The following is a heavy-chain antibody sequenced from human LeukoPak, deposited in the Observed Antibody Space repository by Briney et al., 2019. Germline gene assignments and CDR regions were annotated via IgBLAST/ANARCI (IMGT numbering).Heavy chain of an antibody. D-gene: IGHD6-19*01. CDR2: ISSSSSYI. CDR3: ARVHLAVAGTGFDY. CDR1: GFTFSSYS. Sequence: PGGSLRLSCAASGFTFSSYSMNWVRQAPGKGLEWVSSISSSSSYIYYADSVKGRFTISRDNAKNSLYLQMNSLRAEDTAVYYCARVHLAVAGTGFDYWGQGALVTVSS. V-gene: IGHV3-21*01. J-gene: IGHJ4*02.